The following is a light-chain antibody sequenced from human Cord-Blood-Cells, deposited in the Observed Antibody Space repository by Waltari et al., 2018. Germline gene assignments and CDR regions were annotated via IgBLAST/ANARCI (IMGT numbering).Light chain of an antibody. Sequence: AIQLTRSPYSPSPPVGDRVTITCRASQGISSALAGYQQKPGKAPKLLISAASPLESGVPARFRGSGSGTDFTLTISSLQPEDFATDFCQQFNSYPQTFGQGTKVEIK. CDR3: QQFNSYPQT. CDR2: AAS. V-gene: IGKV1-13*02. J-gene: IGKJ1*01. CDR1: QGISSA.